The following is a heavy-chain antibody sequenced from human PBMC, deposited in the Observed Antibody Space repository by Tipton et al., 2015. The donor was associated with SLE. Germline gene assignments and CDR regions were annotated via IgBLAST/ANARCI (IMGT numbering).Heavy chain of an antibody. CDR3: ARGPYPDY. V-gene: IGHV4-59*01. Sequence: GSLRLSCTVSGGSISSYYWSWIRQPPGKGLEWIGYIYYSGSTNYNPSLKSRVTISVDTSKNQFSLKLSSVTAADTAVYYCARGPYPDYWGQGTLVTVSS. CDR2: IYYSGST. J-gene: IGHJ4*02. CDR1: GGSISSYY.